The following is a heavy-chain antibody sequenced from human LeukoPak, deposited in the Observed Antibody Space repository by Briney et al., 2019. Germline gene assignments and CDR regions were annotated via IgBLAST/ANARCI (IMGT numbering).Heavy chain of an antibody. CDR2: ISGSGGST. CDR1: GFTFSSYA. J-gene: IGHJ3*02. Sequence: PGGSLRLSCAASGFTFSSYAMSWVRQAPGKGLEWVSAISGSGGSTYYADSVKGRFTISRDNSKNTLYLQMNSLRAEDTAVYYCAKKTKVLRGATGAFDIWGQGTMVTVSS. D-gene: IGHD1-26*01. V-gene: IGHV3-23*01. CDR3: AKKTKVLRGATGAFDI.